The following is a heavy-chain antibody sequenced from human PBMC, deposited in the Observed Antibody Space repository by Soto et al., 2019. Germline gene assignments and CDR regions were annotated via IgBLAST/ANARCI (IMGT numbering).Heavy chain of an antibody. CDR2: TYYRSKWYS. Sequence: PSQTLSLTCAISRDSVSSNNAAWNWIRQSPSRGLEWLGGTYYRSKWYSVYAVSVKGRATIKADTSKNQFSLQLNSVTPEDTAVYYCARGPAILNPWGQGSLVTVSS. CDR1: RDSVSSNNAA. V-gene: IGHV6-1*01. D-gene: IGHD3-3*01. CDR3: ARGPAILNP. J-gene: IGHJ5*02.